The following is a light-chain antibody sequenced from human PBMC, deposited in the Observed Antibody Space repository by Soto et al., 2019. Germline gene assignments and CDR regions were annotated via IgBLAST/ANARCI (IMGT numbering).Light chain of an antibody. CDR2: EVS. CDR3: SSYTSSSPRV. J-gene: IGLJ3*02. CDR1: SSDVGGYNY. Sequence: ALTQPASVSGSPGQSITISCTGTSSDVGGYNYVSWYQQHPGKAPKLMIYEVSNRPSGVSNRFSGSKSGNTASLTISGLQAEDEADYYCSSYTSSSPRVFGGGTKLTVL. V-gene: IGLV2-14*01.